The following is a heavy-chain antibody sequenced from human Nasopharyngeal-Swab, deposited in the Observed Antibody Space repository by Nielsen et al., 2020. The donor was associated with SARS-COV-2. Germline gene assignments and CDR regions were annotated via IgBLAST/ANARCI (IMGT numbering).Heavy chain of an antibody. D-gene: IGHD1-26*01. CDR2: ISSSSSYI. V-gene: IGHV3-21*01. CDR3: ARDRWGGSYSSFDY. CDR1: GFTFSSYS. Sequence: GESLKISCAASGFTFSSYSMNWVRQAPGKGLEWVSSISSSSSYIYYADSVKGRFTISRDNAKNSLYLQMNSLRAEDTAVYYCARDRWGGSYSSFDYWGQGTLVTVSS. J-gene: IGHJ4*02.